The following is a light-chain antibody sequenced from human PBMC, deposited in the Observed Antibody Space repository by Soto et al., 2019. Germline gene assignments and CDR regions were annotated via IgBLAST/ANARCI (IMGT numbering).Light chain of an antibody. CDR3: HQYNDYPYT. J-gene: IGKJ5*01. CDR1: QGIANY. V-gene: IGKV1-33*01. Sequence: QMTQSPPSLSASVGDSVPITCQASQGIANYLNWYQQTPGNAPKLLIYDASNLEAGVPSRFSGSGSGTEFTLTISSLQPDDFATYYCHQYNDYPYTFGQGTRLEIK. CDR2: DAS.